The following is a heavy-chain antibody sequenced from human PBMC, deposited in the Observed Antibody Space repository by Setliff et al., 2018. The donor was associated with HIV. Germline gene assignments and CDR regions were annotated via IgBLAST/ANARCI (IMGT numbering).Heavy chain of an antibody. J-gene: IGHJ4*02. CDR3: ARDDPAGGIDF. Sequence: GGSLRLSCAASGFTFSIYEMNWDRQAPGKGLEWVSYMTASGSNIYYADSVKGRFTISRDNAKNSLYLQMNSLRAEDTAIYYCARDDPAGGIDFWGQGTQVTVSS. V-gene: IGHV3-48*03. D-gene: IGHD1-26*01. CDR1: GFTFSIYE. CDR2: MTASGSNI.